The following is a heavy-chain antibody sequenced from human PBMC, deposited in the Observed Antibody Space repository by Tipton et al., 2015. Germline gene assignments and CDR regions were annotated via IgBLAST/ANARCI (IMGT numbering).Heavy chain of an antibody. CDR2: ITPNGAGT. CDR1: GFAFSNYA. J-gene: IGHJ4*02. D-gene: IGHD3-10*01. CDR3: AKDWEGSGSFPFDY. V-gene: IGHV3-23*01. Sequence: GSLRLSCAASGFAFSNYAMAWVRQAPGKGLEWVSSITPNGAGTYYADSVKGRFTISRDNSNNTLYVQMNSLRDEDTAVYFCAKDWEGSGSFPFDYWGQGTLVTVSS.